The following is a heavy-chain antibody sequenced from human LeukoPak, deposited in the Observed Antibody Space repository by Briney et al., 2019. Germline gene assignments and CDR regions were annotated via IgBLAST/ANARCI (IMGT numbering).Heavy chain of an antibody. V-gene: IGHV3-21*01. D-gene: IGHD2-15*01. CDR3: ARDRDDIVVMVAANPRYFDL. Sequence: GGSLRLSCAASGFTFGSYSMNWVRQAPGKGLEWVSSISSSSSYIYYADSVKGRFTISRDNAKNSLYLQMNTLRAEDTAVYYCARDRDDIVVMVAANPRYFDLWGRGTLVTVSS. J-gene: IGHJ2*01. CDR1: GFTFGSYS. CDR2: ISSSSSYI.